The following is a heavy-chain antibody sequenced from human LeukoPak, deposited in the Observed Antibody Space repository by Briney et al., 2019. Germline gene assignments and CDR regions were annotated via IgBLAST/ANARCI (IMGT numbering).Heavy chain of an antibody. CDR3: ARGERIFGVVGDMDV. CDR1: GYTFTGCY. D-gene: IGHD3-3*01. CDR2: INTNTGNP. Sequence: ASVKVSCKASGYTFTGCYMHWVRQAPGQGLEWMGWINTNTGNPTYAQGFTGRFVFSLDTSVSTAYLQISSLKAEDTAVYYCARGERIFGVVGDMDVWGKGTTVTVSS. V-gene: IGHV7-4-1*02. J-gene: IGHJ6*03.